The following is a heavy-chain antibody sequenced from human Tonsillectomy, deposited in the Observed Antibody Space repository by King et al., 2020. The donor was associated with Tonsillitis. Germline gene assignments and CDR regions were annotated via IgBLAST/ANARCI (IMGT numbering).Heavy chain of an antibody. Sequence: VQLVESGGGVVQPGGSLRLSCAASGFTFSGYGMHWVRQAPVKGLEWLAFIWYDGSNKYYADSMKGRFTISRDNSKNTLYLQMNSLRDDDTAVYYCAKDAGWQHVTSQGFHFAYWGQGTLVTVSS. J-gene: IGHJ4*02. CDR3: AKDAGWQHVTSQGFHFAY. D-gene: IGHD2-15*01. CDR2: IWYDGSNK. V-gene: IGHV3-30*02. CDR1: GFTFSGYG.